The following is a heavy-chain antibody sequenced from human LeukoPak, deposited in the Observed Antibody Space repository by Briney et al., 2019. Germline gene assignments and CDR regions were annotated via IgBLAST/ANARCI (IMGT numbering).Heavy chain of an antibody. CDR1: GFTFTTYW. CDR2: INQDGTEK. J-gene: IGHJ4*02. Sequence: GALRLSCAASGFTFTTYWMSWVRQLPGKGLEWVANINQDGTEKYYVDSVKGRFTISRDKAKNSLYLQMNSLRAEDTAVYYCARTGLGMYSFDSWGQGTLVTVSS. CDR3: ARTGLGMYSFDS. V-gene: IGHV3-7*01. D-gene: IGHD3/OR15-3a*01.